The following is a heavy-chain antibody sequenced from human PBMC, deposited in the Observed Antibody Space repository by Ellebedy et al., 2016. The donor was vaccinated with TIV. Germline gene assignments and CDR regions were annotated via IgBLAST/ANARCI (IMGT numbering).Heavy chain of an antibody. V-gene: IGHV1-2*02. Sequence: AASVKVSCKASGYTFTGYYMHWVRHAPGQGLEWMGWINPNSGGTNYAQKFQGRVTMTRDTSISTAYMELSRLRSDDTAVYYCARDSAVRWLQSTAWFDPWGQGTLVTVSS. CDR3: ARDSAVRWLQSTAWFDP. CDR2: INPNSGGT. D-gene: IGHD5-24*01. J-gene: IGHJ5*02. CDR1: GYTFTGYY.